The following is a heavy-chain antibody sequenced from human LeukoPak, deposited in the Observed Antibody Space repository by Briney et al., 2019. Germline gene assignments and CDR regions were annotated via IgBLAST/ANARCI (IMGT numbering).Heavy chain of an antibody. CDR1: GFTFSSYI. Sequence: GGSLRLSCAASGFTFSSYIMNWVRQAPGKGLEWVSSISSSSNFIYYADSVKGRFTISRDNAKNSLYLEMNSLRAEDTAVYYCARDSYDSSGYYSLDYWGQGTLVTVPS. CDR2: ISSSSNFI. D-gene: IGHD3-22*01. J-gene: IGHJ4*02. V-gene: IGHV3-21*01. CDR3: ARDSYDSSGYYSLDY.